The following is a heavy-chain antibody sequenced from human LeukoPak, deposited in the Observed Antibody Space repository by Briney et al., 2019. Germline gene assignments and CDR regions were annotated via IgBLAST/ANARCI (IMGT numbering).Heavy chain of an antibody. CDR3: ARELGVPPECSSTSCYLDY. D-gene: IGHD2-2*01. J-gene: IGHJ4*02. CDR2: INPNGGGT. CDR1: GYTFTGYY. Sequence: ASVKVSCKASGYTFTGYYMHWVRQAPGQGLEWMGWINPNGGGTNYAQKFQGRVTMTRDTSISTAYMELSRLRSDDTAVYYCARELGVPPECSSTSCYLDYWGQGTLVTVSS. V-gene: IGHV1-2*02.